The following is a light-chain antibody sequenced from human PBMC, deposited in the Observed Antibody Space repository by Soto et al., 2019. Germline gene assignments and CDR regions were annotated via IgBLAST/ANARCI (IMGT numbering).Light chain of an antibody. CDR3: QQYNSYPRT. CDR2: AAS. Sequence: DIQMTQSPSSLSVSVGDRVAITCRASQDIGSSLGWFQQKPGKAPQSLIYAASTLQVGVPSRFSSSGSGTDFILTISSLQPEDFATYYCQQYNSYPRTFGQGTKVEIK. V-gene: IGKV1-16*01. CDR1: QDIGSS. J-gene: IGKJ1*01.